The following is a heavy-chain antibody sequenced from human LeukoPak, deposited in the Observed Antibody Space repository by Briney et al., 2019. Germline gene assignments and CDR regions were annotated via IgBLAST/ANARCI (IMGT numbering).Heavy chain of an antibody. CDR1: GFTFSSYG. Sequence: TGRSLRLSCAASGFTFSSYGMHWVRQAPGEGLEWVAVISYDGSNKYYADSVKGRFTISRDNSKNTLYLQMNSLRAEDTAVYYCAKDLPSYCGGDCLFDYWGQGTLVTVSS. CDR3: AKDLPSYCGGDCLFDY. V-gene: IGHV3-30*18. D-gene: IGHD2-21*02. J-gene: IGHJ4*02. CDR2: ISYDGSNK.